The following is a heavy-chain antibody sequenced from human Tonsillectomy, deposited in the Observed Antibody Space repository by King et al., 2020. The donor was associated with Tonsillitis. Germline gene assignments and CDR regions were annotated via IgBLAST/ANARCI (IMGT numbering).Heavy chain of an antibody. CDR3: ARGVLYSSGWCDFDY. CDR2: IYPGDSDT. D-gene: IGHD6-19*01. CDR1: GYNFTNYW. V-gene: IGHV5-51*01. J-gene: IGHJ4*02. Sequence: VQLVESGAEVKKPGESLRISCKGSGYNFTNYWIGWVRQMPGKGLEWMGIIYPGDSDTRYSPSFQGQVTISADKSISTAYLQWSSLKASDTAMYYCARGVLYSSGWCDFDYWGQGTLVTVSS.